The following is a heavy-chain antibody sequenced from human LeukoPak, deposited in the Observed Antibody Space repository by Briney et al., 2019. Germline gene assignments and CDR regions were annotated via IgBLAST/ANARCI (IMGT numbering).Heavy chain of an antibody. Sequence: GASVKVSCKASGYTFTSNGISWVRQAPGQGLEWMGWISAYNGNKDYAQKFQGRVTMTTDTSTSTAYMELRSLRSEDTAVYYCAGIAAAGPFDYWGQGTLVTVSS. J-gene: IGHJ4*02. CDR3: AGIAAAGPFDY. D-gene: IGHD6-13*01. V-gene: IGHV1-18*01. CDR1: GYTFTSNG. CDR2: ISAYNGNK.